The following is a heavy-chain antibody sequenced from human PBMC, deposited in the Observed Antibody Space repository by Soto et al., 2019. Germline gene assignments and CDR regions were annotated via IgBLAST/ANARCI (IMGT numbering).Heavy chain of an antibody. CDR2: IIPIFGTA. CDR3: ARGWGYDSNAYYYAY. CDR1: GGTFSRHA. D-gene: IGHD3-22*01. V-gene: IGHV1-69*01. Sequence: QVQLVQSGAEVRKPGSSVKVSCKASGGTFSRHAISWVRQAPGQGLEWMGGIIPIFGTANHAQKFQGRVTLIADESTSTVYMELSSLRSEDTAMYYCARGWGYDSNAYYYAYWGQGTLVIVPS. J-gene: IGHJ4*02.